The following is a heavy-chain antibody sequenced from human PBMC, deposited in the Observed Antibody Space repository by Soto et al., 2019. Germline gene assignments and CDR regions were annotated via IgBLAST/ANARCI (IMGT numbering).Heavy chain of an antibody. Sequence: QAQLVQSGAEVRKPGASVKVSGKASGYTFYSHSISWVRQAPGQGLEWMGRINADYGNTQYAQKFRGRVTMTTDTSTTTVYMELTNLRSEDTAVYYCARCIQGDYYYGMDVWGQGTTVTVSS. CDR3: ARCIQGDYYYGMDV. CDR1: GYTFYSHS. D-gene: IGHD5-18*01. V-gene: IGHV1-18*01. J-gene: IGHJ6*02. CDR2: INADYGNT.